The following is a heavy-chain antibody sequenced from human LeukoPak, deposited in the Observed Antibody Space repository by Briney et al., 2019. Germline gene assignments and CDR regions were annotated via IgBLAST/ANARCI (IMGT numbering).Heavy chain of an antibody. D-gene: IGHD3-22*01. CDR2: INPNSGGT. V-gene: IGHV1-2*02. Sequence: ASVKVSCKASGYTFTGYYMHWVRQAPGQRLEWMGWINPNSGGTNYAQKFQGRVTMTRDTSISTAYMELSRLRSDDTAVYYCATQKYDSSGYYDYWGQGTLVTVSS. J-gene: IGHJ4*02. CDR3: ATQKYDSSGYYDY. CDR1: GYTFTGYY.